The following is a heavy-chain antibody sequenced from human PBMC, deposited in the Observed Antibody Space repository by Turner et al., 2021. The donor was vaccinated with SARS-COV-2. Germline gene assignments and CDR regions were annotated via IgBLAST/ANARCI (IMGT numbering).Heavy chain of an antibody. J-gene: IGHJ5*02. CDR2: IYYSGST. D-gene: IGHD3-10*01. Sequence: QLQLQESGPGLVKPSETLSLTCTVPGGSISSSPYSWGWLRQPPGKGLEWIGSIYYSGSTYYNPSLKSRVTISVDTSKNQFSLKLSSVTAADTAVYYCARRSEGYYGSGSHWFDPWGQGTLVTVS. V-gene: IGHV4-39*01. CDR1: GGSISSSPYS. CDR3: ARRSEGYYGSGSHWFDP.